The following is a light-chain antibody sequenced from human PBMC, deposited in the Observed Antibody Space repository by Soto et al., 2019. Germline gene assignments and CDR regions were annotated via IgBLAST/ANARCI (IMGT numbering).Light chain of an antibody. J-gene: IGKJ2*01. CDR3: QQCSSTWYT. V-gene: IGKV1-39*01. CDR1: QSISSY. Sequence: DIQMTQSPSSLSASVGDRVTITCRTSQSISSYLNWYQQKPGKAPKLLIYAASSLQSGVPSRFSGSGSGTDFTLTISSLQPDDFATYYCQQCSSTWYTFGQGTKLEIK. CDR2: AAS.